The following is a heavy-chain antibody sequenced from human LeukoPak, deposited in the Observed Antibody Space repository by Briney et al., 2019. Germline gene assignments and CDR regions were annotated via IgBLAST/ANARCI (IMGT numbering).Heavy chain of an antibody. V-gene: IGHV3-72*01. CDR1: GFTFSDHY. Sequence: GGSLRLSCAASGFTFSDHYMDWVRQAPGKGLEWVGRTRNKANSYTTEYAASVKGRFTISRDDSKNSLYLQMNSLKTEDTAVYYCARDADGSGSFDYWGQGTLVTVSS. D-gene: IGHD3-10*01. J-gene: IGHJ4*02. CDR2: TRNKANSYTT. CDR3: ARDADGSGSFDY.